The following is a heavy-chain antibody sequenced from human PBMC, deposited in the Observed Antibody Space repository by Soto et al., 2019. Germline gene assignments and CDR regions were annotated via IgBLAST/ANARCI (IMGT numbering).Heavy chain of an antibody. CDR3: ARRGGVIAARGFDP. CDR1: GFSLSTSGVG. CDR2: IYWNDDK. V-gene: IGHV2-5*01. Sequence: SGPTLGNPPQTLTLTCTFSGFSLSTSGVGVGWIRQPPGKALEWLALIYWNDDKRYSPSLKSRLTITKDTSKNQVVLTMTNMDPVDTATYYCARRGGVIAARGFDPWGQGTQVTVSS. J-gene: IGHJ5*02. D-gene: IGHD6-6*01.